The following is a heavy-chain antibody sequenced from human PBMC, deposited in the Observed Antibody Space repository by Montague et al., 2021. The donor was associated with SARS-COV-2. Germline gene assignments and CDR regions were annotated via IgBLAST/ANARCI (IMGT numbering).Heavy chain of an antibody. V-gene: IGHV4-34*01. CDR2: INHSGTT. CDR3: ARWDPQTLTLIGLRGKSASDY. D-gene: IGHD1-26*01. J-gene: IGHJ4*02. CDR1: SGSFSGYY. Sequence: SETLSLTCAVYSGSFSGYYWTWIRQSPGKGLERIAEINHSGTTNYNFNPSLRSRVTISVDTSKSQFSLKLSSVTAADTGVYYCARWDPQTLTLIGLRGKSASDYWGQGTLVTVSS.